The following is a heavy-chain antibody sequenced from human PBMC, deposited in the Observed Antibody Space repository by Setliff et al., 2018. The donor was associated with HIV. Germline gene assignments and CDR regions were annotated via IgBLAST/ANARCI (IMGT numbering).Heavy chain of an antibody. CDR1: GFTFSDHY. CDR3: ARWGLRFLEWLSPDYYYYYGMDV. D-gene: IGHD3-3*01. CDR2: TRNKANSYTT. J-gene: IGHJ6*02. Sequence: GESLKISCAASGFTFSDHYMDWVRQAPGKGLEWVGRTRNKANSYTTEYAASVKGRFTISRDDSKNSLYLQMNSLKTEDTAVYYCARWGLRFLEWLSPDYYYYYGMDVWGQGTTVTVSS. V-gene: IGHV3-72*01.